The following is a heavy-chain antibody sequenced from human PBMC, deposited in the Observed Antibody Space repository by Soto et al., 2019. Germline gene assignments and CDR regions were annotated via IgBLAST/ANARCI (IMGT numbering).Heavy chain of an antibody. V-gene: IGHV1-18*01. D-gene: IGHD6-19*01. CDR3: ARGYSSGWYGPTFRD. CDR2: ISAYNGNT. J-gene: IGHJ4*02. Sequence: ASVKVSCKASGYTFTSYCISWVRQAPGHGLEWMGWISAYNGNTNYAQKLQGRVTMTTDTSTSTAYMELRSLRSDDTAVYYCARGYSSGWYGPTFRDWGQGTLVTVSS. CDR1: GYTFTSYC.